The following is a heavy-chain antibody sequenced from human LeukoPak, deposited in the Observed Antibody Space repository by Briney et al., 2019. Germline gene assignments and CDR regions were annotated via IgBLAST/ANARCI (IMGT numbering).Heavy chain of an antibody. CDR3: ARDSSTYYDILTGYFDY. Sequence: ASVKVSCKASGYTFTSYGISWVRQAPGQGLEWMGIINPSGGSTSYAQKFQGRVTMTRDMSTSTVYMELSSLRSEDTAVYYCARDSSTYYDILTGYFDYWGQGTLVTVSS. CDR1: GYTFTSYG. CDR2: INPSGGST. J-gene: IGHJ4*02. V-gene: IGHV1-46*01. D-gene: IGHD3-9*01.